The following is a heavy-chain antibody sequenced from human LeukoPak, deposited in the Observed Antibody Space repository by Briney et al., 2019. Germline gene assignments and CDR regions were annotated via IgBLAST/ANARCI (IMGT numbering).Heavy chain of an antibody. D-gene: IGHD3-9*01. CDR1: GFTVDSNY. CDR2: IYTGGNT. J-gene: IGHJ4*02. V-gene: IGHV3-53*01. CDR3: ARDPGATGYAH. Sequence: GGSLRLSCAASGFTVDSNYLSWVRQAPGKGLEWVSTIYTGGNTYYAASVKGRFTISRDKSKNTLYLQMNSLRAEDTAVYYCARDPGATGYAHWGQGTLVTVSS.